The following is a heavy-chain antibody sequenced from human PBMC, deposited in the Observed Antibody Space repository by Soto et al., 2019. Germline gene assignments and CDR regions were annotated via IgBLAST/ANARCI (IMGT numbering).Heavy chain of an antibody. CDR1: GGTFSSYA. V-gene: IGHV1-69*12. CDR3: ARPLVTTVTNYYSCGMAV. Sequence: QVQLVQSGAEVKKPGSSVKVSCKASGGTFSSYAISWVRQAPGQGLEWMGGIIPIFGTANYAQKFQGRVTIPADESSSTADMELSSLRSEDTAVYYCARPLVTTVTNYYSCGMAVWGQGATGTVSS. J-gene: IGHJ6*02. CDR2: IIPIFGTA. D-gene: IGHD4-4*01.